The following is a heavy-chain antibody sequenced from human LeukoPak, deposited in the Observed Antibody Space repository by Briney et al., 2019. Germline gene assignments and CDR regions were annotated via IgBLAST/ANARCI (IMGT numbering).Heavy chain of an antibody. V-gene: IGHV3-30*02. CDR3: ARSDDSSHYSFNTFDY. CDR2: IRYDGSNK. J-gene: IGHJ4*02. Sequence: PGGSLRLSCAASGFTFSSYGIHWVRQAPGKGLEWVAFIRYDGSNKYYADSVKGRFTISRDNSKNTLYLQMNSLRAEDTAVYYCARSDDSSHYSFNTFDYWGQGTLVTVSS. D-gene: IGHD3-22*01. CDR1: GFTFSSYG.